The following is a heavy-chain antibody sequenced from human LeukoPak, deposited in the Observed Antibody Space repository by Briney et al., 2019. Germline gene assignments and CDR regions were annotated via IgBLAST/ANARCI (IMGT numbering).Heavy chain of an antibody. CDR2: IYTTGST. V-gene: IGHV4-4*07. CDR3: ARDVKSRRRQWFGELSVYYYYYMDV. D-gene: IGHD3-10*01. CDR1: GFTFSSYG. J-gene: IGHJ6*03. Sequence: GTLRLSCAASGFTFSSYGMSWIRQPTGKGLEWIGRIYTTGSTNYSPSLKSRVTMSVDTSKNQFSLKLSSVTAADTAVYYCARDVKSRRRQWFGELSVYYYYYMDVWGKGTTVTISS.